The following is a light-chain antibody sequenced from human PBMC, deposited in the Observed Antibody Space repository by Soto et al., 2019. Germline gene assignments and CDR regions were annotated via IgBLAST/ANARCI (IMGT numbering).Light chain of an antibody. CDR1: LSVDNY. J-gene: IGKJ3*01. V-gene: IGKV3-11*01. CDR3: QQRSNRPRFT. CDR2: DVS. Sequence: EIVLTQSPATLSLSPGERATLSCRASLSVDNYLAWYQQKPGQAPRLLIYDVSNKATGTPARFSGSESGTDFTLSISSLEPEDFAVYYCQQRSNRPRFTFGPGTKVDIK.